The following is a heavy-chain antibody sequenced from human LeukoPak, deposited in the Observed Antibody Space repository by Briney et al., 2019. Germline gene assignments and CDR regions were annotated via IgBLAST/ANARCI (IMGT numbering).Heavy chain of an antibody. J-gene: IGHJ5*02. V-gene: IGHV4-59*01. D-gene: IGHD3-10*01. CDR1: GASISSYY. Sequence: SETLSLTCTVSGASISSYYWSWIRQPPGKGLEWIGHIFYTGSSNYNPSLKSRVTISLDRSRNQFSLRLTSVTAADTAVYYCARAGAWQIDPWGQGTLVTVSS. CDR3: ARAGAWQIDP. CDR2: IFYTGSS.